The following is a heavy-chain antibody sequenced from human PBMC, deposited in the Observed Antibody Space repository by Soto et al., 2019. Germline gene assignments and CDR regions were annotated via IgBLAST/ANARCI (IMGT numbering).Heavy chain of an antibody. J-gene: IGHJ4*02. D-gene: IGHD7-27*01. CDR2: ISYDGTNK. CDR3: ARDPKTSGGQHWAFNYFDS. V-gene: IGHV3-30-3*01. CDR1: GFSFSLSP. Sequence: QVQLVESGGGVVQPGRSLSLSCAASGFSFSLSPMHWVRQAPGKGPEWVALISYDGTNKFYADSVKGRFTISRDNSKSTLYLQVDSLRPEDAAVYYCARDPKTSGGQHWAFNYFDSWGQGTLVTVSS.